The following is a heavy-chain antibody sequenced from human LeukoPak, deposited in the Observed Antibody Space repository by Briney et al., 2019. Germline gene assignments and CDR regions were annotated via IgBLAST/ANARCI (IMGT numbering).Heavy chain of an antibody. CDR1: GYSISSGYY. CDR2: IFHSGSI. CDR3: ARMGVSYYYDSSTYYPLAFGV. D-gene: IGHD3-22*01. J-gene: IGHJ3*01. V-gene: IGHV4-38-2*02. Sequence: SETLSLTCTVSGYSISSGYYWGWIRQSPGKGLEWIATIFHSGSIYYSPSLKSRVTLSVDTSKNQFFLKLNSVNAADTAVYYCARMGVSYYYDSSTYYPLAFGVWGQGTVVTVSS.